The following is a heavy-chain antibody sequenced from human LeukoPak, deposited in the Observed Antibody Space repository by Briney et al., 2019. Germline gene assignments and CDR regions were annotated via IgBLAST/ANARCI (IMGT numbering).Heavy chain of an antibody. J-gene: IGHJ5*02. Sequence: PGGSLRLSCAASGFTFSSYSMNWVRQAPGKGLEWVSSISSSSSYIYYADSVKGRFTISRDNAKNSLYLRMNSLRAEDTAVYYCATYNYGSGSLNWFDPWGQGTLVTVSS. CDR1: GFTFSSYS. CDR2: ISSSSSYI. D-gene: IGHD3-10*01. V-gene: IGHV3-21*01. CDR3: ATYNYGSGSLNWFDP.